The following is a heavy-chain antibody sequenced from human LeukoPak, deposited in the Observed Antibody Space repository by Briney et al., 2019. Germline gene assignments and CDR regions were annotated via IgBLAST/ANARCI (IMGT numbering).Heavy chain of an antibody. D-gene: IGHD1-14*01. CDR2: IKQDGSEK. CDR1: GFTFSSYA. Sequence: GGSLRLSCAASGFTFSSYAMSWVRQAPGKGLEWVANIKQDGSEKYYVDSVKGRFTISRDNAKNSLYLQMNSLRAEDTAVYYCAREYIRVVDSPYYFDYWGQGTLVTVSS. V-gene: IGHV3-7*01. CDR3: AREYIRVVDSPYYFDY. J-gene: IGHJ4*02.